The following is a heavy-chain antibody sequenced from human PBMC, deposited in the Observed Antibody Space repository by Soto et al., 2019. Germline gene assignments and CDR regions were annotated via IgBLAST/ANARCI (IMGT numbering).Heavy chain of an antibody. Sequence: PGESLKISCKGSGYSFTSYWIGWVRQMPGKGLEWMGIIYPGDSDTRYSPSFQGQVTISADKSISTAYLQWSSLKASDTAMYYWARGRTTVVTPYYYAMDAWCQGTTVTVSS. D-gene: IGHD4-17*01. CDR3: ARGRTTVVTPYYYAMDA. V-gene: IGHV5-51*01. CDR2: IYPGDSDT. J-gene: IGHJ6*02. CDR1: GYSFTSYW.